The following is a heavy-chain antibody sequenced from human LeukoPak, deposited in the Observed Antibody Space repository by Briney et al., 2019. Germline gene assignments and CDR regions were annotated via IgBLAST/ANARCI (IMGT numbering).Heavy chain of an antibody. CDR1: GFTFSSYT. J-gene: IGHJ4*02. V-gene: IGHV3-48*02. Sequence: PGGSLRLSCAASGFTFSSYTMNWVRQAPGKGLEWVSDISSGSSAIYYADSVKGRFTISRDNAKNSLYLQMNSLRDEDTAVYYCARGLGGFFDYWGQGTLVTVSS. D-gene: IGHD3-10*01. CDR3: ARGLGGFFDY. CDR2: ISSGSSAI.